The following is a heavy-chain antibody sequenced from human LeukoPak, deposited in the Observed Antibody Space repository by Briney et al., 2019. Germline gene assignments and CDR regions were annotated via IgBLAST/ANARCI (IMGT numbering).Heavy chain of an antibody. CDR1: GFTFSSYA. CDR2: ISYDGSNK. Sequence: GRSLRLSCAASGFTFSSYAMHWVRQAPGKGLEWVADISYDGSNKYYEDSVKGRFTISRDNSKNTLYLQMNSLRAEDTAVYYCASSISSGWYLDYWGQGTLVTVSS. J-gene: IGHJ4*02. D-gene: IGHD6-19*01. CDR3: ASSISSGWYLDY. V-gene: IGHV3-30-3*01.